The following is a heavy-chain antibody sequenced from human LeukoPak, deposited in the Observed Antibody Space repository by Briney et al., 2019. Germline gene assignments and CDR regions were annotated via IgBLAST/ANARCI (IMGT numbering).Heavy chain of an antibody. CDR2: IYHSGTT. CDR3: LSGRDNAFDP. CDR1: GASLSASGRN. J-gene: IGHJ5*02. Sequence: SETLSLTCTVSGASLSASGRNWGWVRQPPGKGLEWIASIYHSGTTYYSPSFGSRVTVSVDTSKNQFSLKLSSVTATDTAVYYCLSGRDNAFDPWGQGTLVTVSP. V-gene: IGHV4-39*01. D-gene: IGHD2-8*02.